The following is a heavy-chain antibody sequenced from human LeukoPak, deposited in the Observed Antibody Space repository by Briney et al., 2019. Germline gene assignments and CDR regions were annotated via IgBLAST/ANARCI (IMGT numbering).Heavy chain of an antibody. J-gene: IGHJ4*02. CDR1: GFTFNTYI. D-gene: IGHD7-27*01. CDR3: AKTGERDY. CDR2: IKEDGTQK. Sequence: GGSLRLSCAASGFTFNTYIMNWVRQAPGKGPEWVANIKEDGTQKYYVDSVRGRFTISRDNAENSLYLQMNSLRDEDTAVYYCAKTGERDYWGRGTLVTVSS. V-gene: IGHV3-7*01.